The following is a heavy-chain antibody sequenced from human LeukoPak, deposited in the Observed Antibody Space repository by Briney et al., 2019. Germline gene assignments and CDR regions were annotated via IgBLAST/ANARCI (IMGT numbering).Heavy chain of an antibody. CDR2: IKQDGRHK. D-gene: IGHD6-13*01. Sequence: SGESLTLSCATSGFTFCSYWMTWIRQAPGKALELVAHIKQDGRHKYYVDYAKGRYTISSVNAKNSLNLQIYNLSAEATAVHYVARRGQQLTYDEGGDGTLVTVSS. V-gene: IGHV3-7*01. J-gene: IGHJ4*01. CDR3: ARRGQQLTYDE. CDR1: GFTFCSYW.